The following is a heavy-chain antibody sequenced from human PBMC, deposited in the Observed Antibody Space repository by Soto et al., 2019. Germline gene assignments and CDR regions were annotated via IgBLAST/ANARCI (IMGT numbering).Heavy chain of an antibody. CDR1: GFTFRNYP. V-gene: IGHV3-30-3*01. CDR2: ISYDGSNK. Sequence: GGSLRLSCAASGFTFRNYPMNWVRQAPGKGLEWLAVISYDGSNKYYADSVKGRFTISRDNSKNTLYLQMNSLRAEDTAVYYCARTDGMDVWGQGTTVTVSS. CDR3: ARTDGMDV. D-gene: IGHD2-2*01. J-gene: IGHJ6*02.